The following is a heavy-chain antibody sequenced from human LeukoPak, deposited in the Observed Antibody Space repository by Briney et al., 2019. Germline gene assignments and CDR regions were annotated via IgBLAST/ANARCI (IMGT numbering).Heavy chain of an antibody. CDR2: INPNSGGT. Sequence: GASVKVSCMASGYTFTSYYMHWVRQAPGQGLEWMGWINPNSGGTNYAQKFQGWVTMTRDTSISTAYMELSRLRSDDTAVYYCARDFTPIRGYDYGHYYYGMDVWGQGTTVTVSS. CDR3: ARDFTPIRGYDYGHYYYGMDV. CDR1: GYTFTSYY. J-gene: IGHJ6*02. D-gene: IGHD5-12*01. V-gene: IGHV1-2*04.